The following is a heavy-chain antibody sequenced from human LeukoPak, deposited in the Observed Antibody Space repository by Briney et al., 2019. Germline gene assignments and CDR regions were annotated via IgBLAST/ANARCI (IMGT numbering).Heavy chain of an antibody. CDR2: IKEDGSEK. CDR3: ARDGWRAINY. J-gene: IGHJ4*02. CDR1: GFTFSSYA. D-gene: IGHD5-24*01. Sequence: GGSLRLSCAASGFTFSSYAMSWVRQAPGKGLEWVANIKEDGSEKYYVDSVRGRFTISRDNAKNSLFLQMNSLRAEDTAVYYCARDGWRAINYWGQGTLVTVS. V-gene: IGHV3-7*01.